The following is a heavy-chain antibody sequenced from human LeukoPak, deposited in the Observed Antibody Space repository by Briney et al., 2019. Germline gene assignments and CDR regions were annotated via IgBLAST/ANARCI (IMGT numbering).Heavy chain of an antibody. D-gene: IGHD2-15*01. J-gene: IGHJ4*02. CDR1: GYSISIGYY. CDR3: ARDTRGGSWYYDY. V-gene: IGHV4-38-2*02. Sequence: PSETLSLTCAVSGYSISIGYYWGWIRQPPGNGLEWIVSIYHSGSTYYNPSLKSRVTISGDTSKNQFSLKLSSVTAPDTAVYYCARDTRGGSWYYDYWGQGTLVTVSS. CDR2: IYHSGST.